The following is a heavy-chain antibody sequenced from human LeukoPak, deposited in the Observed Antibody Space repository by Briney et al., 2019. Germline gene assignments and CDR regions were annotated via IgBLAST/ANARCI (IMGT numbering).Heavy chain of an antibody. CDR2: IKSNTDGGTT. CDR3: ATRGGAATDY. CDR1: GFTFSNAW. D-gene: IGHD1-26*01. Sequence: GGSLRLSCAASGFTFSNAWMSWVRQAPGKGLEWVGRIKSNTDGGTTDYAAPVKGRFTISRDDSKNTLYLQMNSLKTEDTAVYHCATRGGAATDYWGQGNLVTVSS. J-gene: IGHJ4*02. V-gene: IGHV3-15*01.